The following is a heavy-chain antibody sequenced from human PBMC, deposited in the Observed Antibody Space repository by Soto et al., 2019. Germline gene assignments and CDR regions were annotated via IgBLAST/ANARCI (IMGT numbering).Heavy chain of an antibody. V-gene: IGHV1-18*01. Sequence: GASVKVSCTASVYTFTSYGIIWVRQAPGQGLEWMGWISAYNGNTNYAQKLQGRVTMTTDTSTSTAYMELRSLRSDDTAVYYCARDRYSSSYQYFQHWGQGTLVTVPQ. CDR2: ISAYNGNT. CDR3: ARDRYSSSYQYFQH. J-gene: IGHJ1*01. D-gene: IGHD6-13*01. CDR1: VYTFTSYG.